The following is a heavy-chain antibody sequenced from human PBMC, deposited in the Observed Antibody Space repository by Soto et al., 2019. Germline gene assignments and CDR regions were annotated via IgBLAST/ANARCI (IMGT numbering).Heavy chain of an antibody. Sequence: PGGSLRLSCAASGFTFSSYSMNWVRQAPGKGLEWVSSISSSSSYIYYADSVKGRFTISRDNSKNSLYLQMNSLRAEDTAVYYCAKSAVAGTSMGFDPWGQGTLVTVS. CDR1: GFTFSSYS. CDR2: ISSSSSYI. J-gene: IGHJ5*02. D-gene: IGHD6-19*01. CDR3: AKSAVAGTSMGFDP. V-gene: IGHV3-21*04.